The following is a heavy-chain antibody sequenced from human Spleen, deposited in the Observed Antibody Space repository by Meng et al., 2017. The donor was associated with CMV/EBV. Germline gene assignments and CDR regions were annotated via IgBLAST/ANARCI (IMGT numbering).Heavy chain of an antibody. CDR2: INHSGST. J-gene: IGHJ1*01. CDR1: GGSFSGYY. Sequence: QVQVQQGGAGLLKPSETLSLTCDVYGGSFSGYYWSWIRQPPGKGLEWIGEINHSGSTNYNPSLKSRVSMSIDKSKNQFSLKLTSVTAADTAVYHCLRGSGGSVWGQGTLVTVSS. CDR3: LRGSGGSV. V-gene: IGHV4-34*01. D-gene: IGHD3-10*01.